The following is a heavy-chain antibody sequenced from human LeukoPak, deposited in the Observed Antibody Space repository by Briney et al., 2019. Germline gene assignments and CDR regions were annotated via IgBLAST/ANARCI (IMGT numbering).Heavy chain of an antibody. CDR3: AREGVGAANWFDP. J-gene: IGHJ5*02. Sequence: PSETLSLTCAVYGGSFSDYYWSWIRQTPGEGLQWIGGIKHSGSTYYNPSLKSRVTISVDTSKNQFSLKLSSVTAADTAVYYCAREGVGAANWFDPWGQGTLVTVSS. CDR1: GGSFSDYY. D-gene: IGHD1-26*01. V-gene: IGHV4-34*01. CDR2: IKHSGST.